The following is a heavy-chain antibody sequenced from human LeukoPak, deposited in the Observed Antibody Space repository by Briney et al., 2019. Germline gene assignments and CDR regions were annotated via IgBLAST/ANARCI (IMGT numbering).Heavy chain of an antibody. J-gene: IGHJ4*02. D-gene: IGHD6-13*01. CDR3: ARREAAGSSYDY. Sequence: PSETLSLTCAVSGGSFSDYYWTWIRQSPGKGLEWIGEIIHTGNTNYNPSLKSRLTISVDMSKNQFSLKLSSVTAADTAVYYCARREAAGSSYDYWGQGTLVTVSS. V-gene: IGHV4-34*12. CDR2: IIHTGNT. CDR1: GGSFSDYY.